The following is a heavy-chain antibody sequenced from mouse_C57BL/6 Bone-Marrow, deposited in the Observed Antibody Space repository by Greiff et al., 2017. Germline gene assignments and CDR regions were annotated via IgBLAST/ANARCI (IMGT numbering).Heavy chain of an antibody. CDR1: GYTFTGSW. CDR3: ARFYYGSSMFAY. V-gene: IGHV1-59*01. D-gene: IGHD1-1*01. J-gene: IGHJ3*01. Sequence: QVQLKQPGAELVRPGTSVKLSCKASGYTFTGSWRHGLKQSPEQGLNWMGMIDPSDSDTNYNQKFKGKATLTVDTSSSTAYMQLSSLTSEDSAVYYCARFYYGSSMFAYWGQGTLVTVSA. CDR2: IDPSDSDT.